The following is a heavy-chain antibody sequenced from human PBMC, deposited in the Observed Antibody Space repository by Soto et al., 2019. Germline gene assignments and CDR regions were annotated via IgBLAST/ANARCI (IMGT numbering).Heavy chain of an antibody. J-gene: IGHJ4*02. V-gene: IGHV4-39*01. D-gene: IGHD4-4*01. CDR3: ARQATGQVRRRIDY. CDR2: IYYSGST. Sequence: SETLSLTCTVSGGSISSSSYYWGWIRQPPGKGLEWIGSIYYSGSTYYNPSLKSRVTISVDTSKNQFSLKLSSVTAADTAVYYCARQATGQVRRRIDYWGQGTLVTVSS. CDR1: GGSISSSSYY.